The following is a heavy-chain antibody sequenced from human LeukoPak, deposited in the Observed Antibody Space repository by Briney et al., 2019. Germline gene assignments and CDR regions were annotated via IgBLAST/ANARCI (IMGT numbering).Heavy chain of an antibody. D-gene: IGHD2-2*01. CDR1: GYSFTSYW. V-gene: IGHV5-51*01. J-gene: IGHJ4*02. CDR3: ARGEGVVPAAVFAPYFDY. Sequence: GESLKISCKGSGYSFTSYWIGWVRQMPGKGLEWMGIIYPGDSDTRYSPSFQGQVTISADQSISTAYLQWSSLKASDAAMYYCARGEGVVPAAVFAPYFDYWGQGTLVTVSS. CDR2: IYPGDSDT.